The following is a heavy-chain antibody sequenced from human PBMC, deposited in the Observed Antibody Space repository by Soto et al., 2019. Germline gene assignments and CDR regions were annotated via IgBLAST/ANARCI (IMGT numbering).Heavy chain of an antibody. D-gene: IGHD4-17*01. CDR3: ARGSLATVTRTYYYYYMDV. V-gene: IGHV1-69*02. CDR2: IIPILGIA. J-gene: IGHJ6*03. Sequence: ASVKVSCKASGGTFSSYTISWVRQAPGQGLEWMGRIIPILGIANYAQKFQGRVTITADKSTSTAYIELSSLRSEDTAVYYCARGSLATVTRTYYYYYMDVWGKGTTVTVSS. CDR1: GGTFSSYT.